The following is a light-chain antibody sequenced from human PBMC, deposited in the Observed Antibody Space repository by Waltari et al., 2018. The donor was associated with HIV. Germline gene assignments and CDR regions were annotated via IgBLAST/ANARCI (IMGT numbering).Light chain of an antibody. V-gene: IGLV10-54*01. CDR1: ANNVGNQG. CDR3: SSWDSSLSAWV. J-gene: IGLJ3*02. Sequence: QAGLTQPPSVPKGLGQTATLNCPGSANNVGNQGVAWLQQHRGHPPKLLSYRNNNRPSGISERLSASRSGNTAALTITGLQPEDESDYYCSSWDSSLSAWVFGGGTKLTVL. CDR2: RNN.